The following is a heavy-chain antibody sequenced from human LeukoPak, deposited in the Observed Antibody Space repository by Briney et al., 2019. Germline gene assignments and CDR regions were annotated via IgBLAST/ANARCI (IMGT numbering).Heavy chain of an antibody. J-gene: IGHJ3*02. V-gene: IGHV3-23*01. D-gene: IGHD5/OR15-5a*01. Sequence: GGSLRLSCAASGFTFSSHAMSWVRQAPGKGLEWVSAISGSGSTYYADSVKGRFTISRDNSKNTLYLQMNSLRAEDTAVYYCAKSTGGDQDAFDIWGQGTMVTVSS. CDR3: AKSTGGDQDAFDI. CDR1: GFTFSSHA. CDR2: ISGSGST.